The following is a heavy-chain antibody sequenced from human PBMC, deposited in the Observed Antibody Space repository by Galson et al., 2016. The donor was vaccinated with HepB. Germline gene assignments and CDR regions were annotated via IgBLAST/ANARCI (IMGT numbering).Heavy chain of an antibody. CDR1: GYRFHTYG. CDR3: ARDVQFRFDF. J-gene: IGHJ4*02. D-gene: IGHD5-24*01. CDR2: ISANSGNT. V-gene: IGHV1-18*04. Sequence: SVKVSCKASGYRFHTYGISWVRQAPGQGLEWLGWISANSGNTNYAQKFQDRVTMTRDTSASTVYMDLRGLTSDDTAVYYCARDVQFRFDFWGQGTLVTVSS.